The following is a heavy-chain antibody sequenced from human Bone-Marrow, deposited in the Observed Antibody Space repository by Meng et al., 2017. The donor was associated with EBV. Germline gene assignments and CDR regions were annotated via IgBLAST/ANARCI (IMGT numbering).Heavy chain of an antibody. V-gene: IGHV4-30-4*01. Sequence: QGQLQESAPGLVKPSQTLSLTCSASGSSISSGGYYWSWIRQPPGMGLEWIGYIYYIGSTYYIPSLQSRLTISVDTSKNQFSLKLSSVTAADTAFYYSARGGAVADTFDYWGQGTLVTVSS. D-gene: IGHD6-19*01. CDR3: ARGGAVADTFDY. CDR2: IYYIGST. J-gene: IGHJ4*02. CDR1: GSSISSGGYY.